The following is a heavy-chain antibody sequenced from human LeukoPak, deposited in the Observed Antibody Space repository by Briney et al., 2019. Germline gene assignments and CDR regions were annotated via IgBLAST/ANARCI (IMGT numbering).Heavy chain of an antibody. CDR2: IRSKADGGTI. D-gene: IGHD4-17*01. Sequence: GSLRLSCVVSGFTFNNAWMSWVRQAPGKGLEWLGRIRSKADGGTIDYAAPVQGRFTMSRDDSKNTLYLEMNSLKTEDTAVYFCDTGYGTIDFWGQGTLVTVSS. CDR3: DTGYGTIDF. V-gene: IGHV3-15*01. J-gene: IGHJ4*02. CDR1: GFTFNNAW.